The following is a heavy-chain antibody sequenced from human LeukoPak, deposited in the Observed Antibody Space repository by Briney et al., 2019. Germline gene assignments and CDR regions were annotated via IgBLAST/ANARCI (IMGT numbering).Heavy chain of an antibody. CDR3: TTTEPYGSGSKTSYYYYYYGMDV. CDR2: IKSKTDGGTT. V-gene: IGHV3-15*01. CDR1: GFTFSNAW. Sequence: PGGSLRLSCAASGFTFSNAWMSWVRQAPGKGLEWVGRIKSKTDGGTTDYAAPVKGRFTISRDDSKNTLYLQMNSLKTEDTAVYYCTTTEPYGSGSKTSYYYYYYGMDVWGKGTTVTVSS. D-gene: IGHD3-10*01. J-gene: IGHJ6*04.